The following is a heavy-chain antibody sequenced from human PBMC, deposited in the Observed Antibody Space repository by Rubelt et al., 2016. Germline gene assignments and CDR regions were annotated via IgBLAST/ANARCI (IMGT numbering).Heavy chain of an antibody. CDR2: TSGDGKNK. CDR3: ATVDWLPTH. D-gene: IGHD6-19*01. CDR1: GFVFSSYA. Sequence: ASGFVFSSYAMSWVRQAPGKGLEWVSGTSGDGKNKYYADSVRGRFTISRDNSKNTLDLHMDSLRAEDTAVYYCATVDWLPTHWGQGSLVTVSS. V-gene: IGHV3-23*01. J-gene: IGHJ4*02.